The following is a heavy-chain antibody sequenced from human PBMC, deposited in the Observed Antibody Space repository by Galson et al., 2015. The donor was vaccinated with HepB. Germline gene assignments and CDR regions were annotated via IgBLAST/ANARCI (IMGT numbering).Heavy chain of an antibody. D-gene: IGHD3-10*01. CDR3: ARSYYSGSGSYSQNI. CDR2: IDKSGSVT. Sequence: SLRLSCAASGFTFSNYEMNWVRQAPGKGLEWVSYIDKSGSVTSYADSVKGRFTVSRDNAKNSLYLQMNSLRAEDTAVYYCARSYYSGSGSYSQNIWGQGTLVTVSS. V-gene: IGHV3-48*03. J-gene: IGHJ4*02. CDR1: GFTFSNYE.